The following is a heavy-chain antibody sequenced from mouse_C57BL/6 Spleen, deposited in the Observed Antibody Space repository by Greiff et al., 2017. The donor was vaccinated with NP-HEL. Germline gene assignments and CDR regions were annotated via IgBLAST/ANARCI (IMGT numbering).Heavy chain of an antibody. CDR3: ARWITRTSYFDY. D-gene: IGHD2-4*01. CDR1: GYTFTSYW. Sequence: QVQLQQPGTELVKPGASVKLSCKASGYTFTSYWMHWVKQRPGQGLEWIGNINPSNGGTNYNEKFKSKATLTVDKSSSTAYMQLSSLTSEDSAVYDCARWITRTSYFDYWGQGTTLTVSS. J-gene: IGHJ2*01. CDR2: INPSNGGT. V-gene: IGHV1-53*01.